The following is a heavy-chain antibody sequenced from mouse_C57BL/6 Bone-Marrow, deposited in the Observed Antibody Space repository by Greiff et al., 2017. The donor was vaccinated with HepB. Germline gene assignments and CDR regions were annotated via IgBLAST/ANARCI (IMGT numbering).Heavy chain of an antibody. CDR3: VRQGSYY. Sequence: EVKLQESGGGLVQPKGSLKLSCAASGFSFNTYAMNWVRQAPGKGLEWVARIRSKSNNYATYYADSVKDRFTISRDDSESMLYLQMNNLKTEDTAMYYCVRQGSYYWGQGTSVTVSS. J-gene: IGHJ4*01. CDR1: GFSFNTYA. D-gene: IGHD3-2*02. CDR2: IRSKSNNYAT. V-gene: IGHV10-1*01.